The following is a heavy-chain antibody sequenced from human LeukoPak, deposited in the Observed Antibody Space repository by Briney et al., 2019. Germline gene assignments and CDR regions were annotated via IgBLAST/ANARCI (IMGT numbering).Heavy chain of an antibody. CDR3: ATGSQIREADY. J-gene: IGHJ4*02. V-gene: IGHV3-48*04. CDR1: GFTFSSYS. CDR2: ISNSSSTI. D-gene: IGHD3-10*01. Sequence: PGGSLRLSCAASGFTFSSYSMNWVRQAPGQGLEWVSYISNSSSTIYYADSVKGRFTISRDNANNSLYLQMNSLRAEDTAVYYCATGSQIREADYWGQGTLVTVSS.